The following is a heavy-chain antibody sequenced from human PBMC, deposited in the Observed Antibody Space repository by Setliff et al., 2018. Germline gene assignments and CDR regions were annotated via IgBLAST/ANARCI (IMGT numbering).Heavy chain of an antibody. CDR1: GYTFTGYY. Sequence: ASVKVSCKASGYTFTGYYMHWVRQAPGQGLEWMGWINPNSGGTNYAQKFQGRLTITRDTPANTAYMELSSLRSEDTALYYCARYNWNTNWFDPWGQGTLVTGSS. V-gene: IGHV1-2*02. D-gene: IGHD1-20*01. CDR3: ARYNWNTNWFDP. J-gene: IGHJ5*02. CDR2: INPNSGGT.